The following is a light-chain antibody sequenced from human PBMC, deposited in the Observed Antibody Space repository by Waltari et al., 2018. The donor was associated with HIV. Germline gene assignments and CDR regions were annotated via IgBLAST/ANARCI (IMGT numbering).Light chain of an antibody. CDR3: SSYAPTNNFYVL. V-gene: IGLV2-8*01. CDR1: SSDIGGYTY. Sequence: QSALTQPPSASGFPGQSVTISCTGTSSDIGGYTYVSWYQQHPGKAPKLIMTEVTKRPSGVPDRFSGSKSGNTASLTVSGLQAEDEAHYYCSSYAPTNNFYVLFGGGTALTVL. CDR2: EVT. J-gene: IGLJ2*01.